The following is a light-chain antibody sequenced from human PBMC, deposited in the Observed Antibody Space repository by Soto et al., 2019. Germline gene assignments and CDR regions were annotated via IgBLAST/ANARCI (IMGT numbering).Light chain of an antibody. CDR3: QSYDNSLSRVV. CDR1: TSNIGAGYD. CDR2: DYS. Sequence: QSVLTQPPSVSGTPGQRVTIACTGNTSNIGAGYDVHWYQHLPGAPPRLLIYDYSNRPSGVPDRFSGSKSGTSASLAITGLQPEDESDYYCQSYDNSLSRVVFGGGTQLTVL. J-gene: IGLJ7*01. V-gene: IGLV1-40*01.